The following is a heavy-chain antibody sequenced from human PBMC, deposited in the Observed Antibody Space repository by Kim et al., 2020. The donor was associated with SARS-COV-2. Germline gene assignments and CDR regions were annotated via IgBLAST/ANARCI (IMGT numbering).Heavy chain of an antibody. CDR2: IWYDGSNK. CDR1: GFTFSSYG. D-gene: IGHD6-19*01. CDR3: ARDSSSSGWYGPSGMDV. J-gene: IGHJ6*02. V-gene: IGHV3-33*01. Sequence: GGSLRLSCAASGFTFSSYGMHWVRQAPGKGLEWVAVIWYDGSNKYYADSVKGRFTISRDNSKNTLYLQMNSLRAEDTAVYYCARDSSSSGWYGPSGMDVWGQGTTVTVSS.